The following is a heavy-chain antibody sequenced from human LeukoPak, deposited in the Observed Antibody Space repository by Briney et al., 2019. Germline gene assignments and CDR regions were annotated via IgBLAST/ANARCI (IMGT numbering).Heavy chain of an antibody. CDR1: GFTLSSYL. D-gene: IGHD3-10*01. V-gene: IGHV3-7*01. J-gene: IGHJ6*03. CDR2: IKKDGSEE. Sequence: GGSLRLSCAASGFTLSSYLMSWVRQAPGRGLEWVANIKKDGSEENYLDSVKGRFTVSRDNAKNSLFLQMNSLRGEDTGVYYCAKERVSTMVRGVIGYYYYYMDVWGKGTTVTVSS. CDR3: AKERVSTMVRGVIGYYYYYMDV.